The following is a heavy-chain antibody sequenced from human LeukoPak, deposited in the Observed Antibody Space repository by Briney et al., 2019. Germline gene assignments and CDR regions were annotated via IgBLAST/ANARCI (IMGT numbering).Heavy chain of an antibody. Sequence: LSLTCTVSGGSISSYYWSWIRQAPGKGLEWVSYISSSGSTIYYADSVKGRFTISRDNAKNSLYLQMNSLRAEDTAVYYCARGPGYCSSTSCWGDYNWFDPWGQGTLVTVSS. CDR1: GGSISSYY. J-gene: IGHJ5*02. D-gene: IGHD2-2*01. V-gene: IGHV3-11*01. CDR2: ISSSGSTI. CDR3: ARGPGYCSSTSCWGDYNWFDP.